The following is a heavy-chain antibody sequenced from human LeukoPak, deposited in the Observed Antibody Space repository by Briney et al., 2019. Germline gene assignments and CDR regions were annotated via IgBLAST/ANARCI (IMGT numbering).Heavy chain of an antibody. CDR1: GYTFTGYY. CDR2: INPNSGGT. J-gene: IGHJ3*02. D-gene: IGHD4-23*01. CDR3: ARGYGGHAAVAAFDI. Sequence: ASVKVSCKASGYTFTGYYMHWVRQAPGQGLEWMGWINPNSGGTNYAQKFQGRVTMTRDTSISTAYMELSRLRSDDTAVYYCARGYGGHAAVAAFDIWGQGTMVTVSS. V-gene: IGHV1-2*02.